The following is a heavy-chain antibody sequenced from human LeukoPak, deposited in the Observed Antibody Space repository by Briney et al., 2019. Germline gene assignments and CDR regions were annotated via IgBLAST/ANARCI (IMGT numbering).Heavy chain of an antibody. CDR3: ARPETQYSSGLDGFDI. Sequence: GGSLRLSCAASGFAFSSYVMTWVRQAPGKGLEWVSGISGSGGSTYDADSVKGRFTVSRDDAKNTLYLQMNSLRTEDTAVYYCARPETQYSSGLDGFDIWGQGTMVTVSS. CDR1: GFAFSSYV. D-gene: IGHD6-19*01. J-gene: IGHJ3*02. CDR2: ISGSGGST. V-gene: IGHV3-23*01.